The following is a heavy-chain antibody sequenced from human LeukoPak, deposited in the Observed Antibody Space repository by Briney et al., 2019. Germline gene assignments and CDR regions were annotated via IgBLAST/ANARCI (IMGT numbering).Heavy chain of an antibody. Sequence: SETLSLTCTVSGGSIRGHWWTWVRQPPGRGLEWIGDAFYTGSINYSPSLKSRLTLSLDTSRNLFSLDPRSVTAADTAIYYCARRNTADASIDFWGQGTLVSASS. CDR3: ARRNTADASIDF. CDR1: GGSIRGHW. V-gene: IGHV4-59*08. J-gene: IGHJ4*02. D-gene: IGHD4-17*01. CDR2: AFYTGSI.